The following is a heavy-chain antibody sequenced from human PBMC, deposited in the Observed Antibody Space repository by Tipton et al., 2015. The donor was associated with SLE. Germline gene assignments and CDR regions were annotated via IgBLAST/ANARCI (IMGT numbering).Heavy chain of an antibody. J-gene: IGHJ4*02. CDR3: AKDYNHDNADYN. D-gene: IGHD4-17*01. CDR1: GASASSYF. Sequence: TLSLTCTVSGASASSYFWSWIRQPPGKGLEWIGDIYYTGITNYNPSLKSRVTLSVDTSKNQFSLKLSSVTVADTAVYYCAKDYNHDNADYNWGQGTLVIVSS. V-gene: IGHV4-59*02. CDR2: IYYTGIT.